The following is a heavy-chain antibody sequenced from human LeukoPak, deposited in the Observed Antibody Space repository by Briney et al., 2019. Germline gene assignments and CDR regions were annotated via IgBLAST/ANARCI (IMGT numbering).Heavy chain of an antibody. CDR2: IYRTEST. CDR1: GYSVGTNYF. D-gene: IGHD3-3*01. V-gene: IGHV4-38-2*01. Sequence: SETLSLTCDVSGYSVGTNYFWGWIRQPPGKGLEWIGRIYRTESTYYNPSLQSRVTISVDTSKNQFSLKLRSVTAADTAIYYCARYDSRGSGSTQLDHWGQGTLVTVSS. CDR3: ARYDSRGSGSTQLDH. J-gene: IGHJ4*02.